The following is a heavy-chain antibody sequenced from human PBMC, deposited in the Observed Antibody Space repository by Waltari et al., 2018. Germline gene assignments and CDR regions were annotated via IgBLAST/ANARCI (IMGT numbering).Heavy chain of an antibody. Sequence: EVQLVESGGGLVQPGGSLRLSCAASAFPFSSYWMSWVRQAPGKALEWVANIKQEGSEKYYVDSVKGRFTSSRDNAKNSLYLQMNSLRAEDTAVYYCARDGPSVVATKNNYYYGMDVWGQGTTVTVSS. D-gene: IGHD5-12*01. CDR2: IKQEGSEK. V-gene: IGHV3-7*01. J-gene: IGHJ6*02. CDR1: AFPFSSYW. CDR3: ARDGPSVVATKNNYYYGMDV.